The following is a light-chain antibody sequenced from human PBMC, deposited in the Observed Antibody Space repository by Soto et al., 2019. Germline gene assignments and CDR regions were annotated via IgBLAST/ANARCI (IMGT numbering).Light chain of an antibody. CDR3: QQRSSWPIT. J-gene: IGKJ5*01. Sequence: EIVLTQSPATLSLSPGERATLSCRASQSVSSYLAWHQQKPGQAPRLLIYDASNRATGIPARFSGSGSGTDFTLTISSLAPEDFAVYYCQQRSSWPITFGQGTRLEIK. CDR1: QSVSSY. V-gene: IGKV3-11*01. CDR2: DAS.